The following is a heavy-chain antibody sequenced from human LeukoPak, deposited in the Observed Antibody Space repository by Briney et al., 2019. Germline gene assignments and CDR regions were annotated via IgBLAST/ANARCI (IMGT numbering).Heavy chain of an antibody. CDR1: GYTFTTYT. CDR2: INAGNGNT. Sequence: ASVKVSCKASGYTFTTYTIHWVRQAPGQRLEWMGWINAGNGNTKYSQKFQGRVTITRDTSVSTAYMELSSLRSEGTAVFYCARESWHYGTDAFDVWGQGTMVTVSS. CDR3: ARESWHYGTDAFDV. D-gene: IGHD1-7*01. V-gene: IGHV1-3*01. J-gene: IGHJ3*01.